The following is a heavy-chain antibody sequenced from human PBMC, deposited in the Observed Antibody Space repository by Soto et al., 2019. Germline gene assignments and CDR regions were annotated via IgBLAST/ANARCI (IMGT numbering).Heavy chain of an antibody. CDR1: GFTFSSYA. J-gene: IGHJ5*02. D-gene: IGHD3-10*01. V-gene: IGHV3-30-3*01. CDR2: ISYDGNKK. CDR3: ARDRADYYYGSGPFDP. Sequence: QGQLVESGGGVVQPGRSLRLSCAASGFTFSSYAMHWVRQAPGKGLEWVAVISYDGNKKYYADSVKGRFTISRDNSKNPLYLQMNSLRAEDTAVYYCARDRADYYYGSGPFDPWGQGTLVTVSS.